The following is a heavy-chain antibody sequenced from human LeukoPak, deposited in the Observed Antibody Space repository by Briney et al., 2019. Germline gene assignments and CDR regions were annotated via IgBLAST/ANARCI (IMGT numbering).Heavy chain of an antibody. CDR1: GFTFSNYW. D-gene: IGHD5-18*01. J-gene: IGHJ4*02. Sequence: GGSLRLSCAASGFTFSNYWMSWVRQAPGKGLEWVANIKQDGSEKYYVDSVKGRFTISRDNAKNSLYLQMNSLRAEDTAVYYCARDEYSYGYYAYGLDYWGQGTLVTVSS. CDR3: ARDEYSYGYYAYGLDY. CDR2: IKQDGSEK. V-gene: IGHV3-7*01.